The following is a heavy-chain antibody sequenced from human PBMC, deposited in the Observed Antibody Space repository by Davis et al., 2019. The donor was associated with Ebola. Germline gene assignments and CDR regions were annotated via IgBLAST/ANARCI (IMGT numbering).Heavy chain of an antibody. J-gene: IGHJ6*02. V-gene: IGHV1-3*01. Sequence: AASVKVSCKASGYIFTSYAMHWVRQAPGQRLEWVGWINAGNGNTKYSQKFQGRVTMTRNTSISTAYMELSSLRSEDTAVYYCARGQANYYYYYGMDVWGQGTTVTVSS. D-gene: IGHD5-12*01. CDR2: INAGNGNT. CDR1: GYIFTSYA. CDR3: ARGQANYYYYYGMDV.